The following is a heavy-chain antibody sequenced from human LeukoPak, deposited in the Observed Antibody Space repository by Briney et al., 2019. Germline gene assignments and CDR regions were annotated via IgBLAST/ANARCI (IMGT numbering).Heavy chain of an antibody. CDR3: ARKAIVGYWDDSSGYYSHFDY. J-gene: IGHJ4*02. CDR2: INAGNGNT. Sequence: ASVNVSCKASGYTFTSYAMHWVRQAPGQRLEWMGWINAGNGNTKYSQKFQGRVTITRDTSASTAYMELSSLRSEDTAVYYCARKAIVGYWDDSSGYYSHFDYWGQGTLVTVSS. D-gene: IGHD3-22*01. V-gene: IGHV1-3*01. CDR1: GYTFTSYA.